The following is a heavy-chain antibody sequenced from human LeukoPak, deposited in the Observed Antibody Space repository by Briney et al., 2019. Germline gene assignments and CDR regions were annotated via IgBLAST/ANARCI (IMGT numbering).Heavy chain of an antibody. V-gene: IGHV3-48*04. J-gene: IGHJ6*02. D-gene: IGHD2-15*01. CDR3: ARDGLGPSTGEDIVVVVAATDPVYAYYYGMDV. Sequence: GGSLRLSCAASGFTFRYYSMNLVRQAPGEGPEGVSYISSSSRTIYYADSVKGRFTISRDNAKNSLYLQMNSLRAEDTAVYYCARDGLGPSTGEDIVVVVAATDPVYAYYYGMDVWGQGTTVTASS. CDR2: ISSSSRTI. CDR1: GFTFRYYS.